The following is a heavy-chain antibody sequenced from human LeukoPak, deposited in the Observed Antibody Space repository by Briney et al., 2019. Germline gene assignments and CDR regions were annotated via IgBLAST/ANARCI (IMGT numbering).Heavy chain of an antibody. D-gene: IGHD4-17*01. J-gene: IGHJ6*02. Sequence: GGSLRLSCAASGFTFSSYEMNWVRQAPGKGLEWVSYISSSGSTIYYADSVKGRFTISRDNAKNSLYLQMNSLRAEDTAVYYCARDRLRDYYYYGMDVWGQGTTVTVSS. CDR3: ARDRLRDYYYYGMDV. V-gene: IGHV3-48*03. CDR2: ISSSGSTI. CDR1: GFTFSSYE.